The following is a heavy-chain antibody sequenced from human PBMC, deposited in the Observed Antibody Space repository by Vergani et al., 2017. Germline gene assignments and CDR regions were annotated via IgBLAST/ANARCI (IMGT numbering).Heavy chain of an antibody. J-gene: IGHJ3*01. Sequence: QVQLQESGPGLVKPSQTLSLTCTVSGSSFSTGGQSLTWLRESAGSGLEWIGSIYTSGATNYNPSLRSRAIMSVDASKKQFSLKVTSVTAADTAVYYCARDGGKYDKDALDVWGQGTKVTVTS. CDR2: IYTSGAT. CDR3: ARDGGKYDKDALDV. CDR1: GSSFSTGGQS. D-gene: IGHD2-15*01. V-gene: IGHV4-61*02.